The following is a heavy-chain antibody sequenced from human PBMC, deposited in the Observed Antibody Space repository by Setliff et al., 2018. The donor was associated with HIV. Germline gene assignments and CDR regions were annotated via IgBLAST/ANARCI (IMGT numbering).Heavy chain of an antibody. J-gene: IGHJ3*02. CDR2: IYYTGST. Sequence: PSETLSLTCTVSGGSISSYYWSWIRQPPGKGLEWIGYIYYTGSTFSNPSLKSRVTISGDTTRSQFSLKLDSVTAADTALYYCARRSLNSTPDAFGIWGQGTMVTVS. V-gene: IGHV4-59*08. CDR1: GGSISSYY. D-gene: IGHD1-26*01. CDR3: ARRSLNSTPDAFGI.